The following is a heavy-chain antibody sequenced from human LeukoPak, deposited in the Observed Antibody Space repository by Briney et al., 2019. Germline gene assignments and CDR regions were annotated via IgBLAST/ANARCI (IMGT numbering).Heavy chain of an antibody. J-gene: IGHJ5*02. CDR1: GYTFTSYG. V-gene: IGHV1-18*01. D-gene: IGHD3-22*01. CDR3: VADPYYDASGPPRWFDP. Sequence: ASVKVSCKASGYTFTSYGISWVRQAPGQGLEWMGWISAYNGNTNYAQKLQGRVTMTTDTSTSTAYMELSSLRSDDTAVYYCVADPYYDASGPPRWFDPWGQGTLVTVSS. CDR2: ISAYNGNT.